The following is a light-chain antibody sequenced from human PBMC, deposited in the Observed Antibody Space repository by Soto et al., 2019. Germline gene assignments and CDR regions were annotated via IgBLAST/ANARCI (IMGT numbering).Light chain of an antibody. Sequence: DIVMTQSPDSLAVSLGERASINCTSSQRILYNSRNKNYLAWYQQKPRQPPKLLIHWASTRESGVPDRFSGGGSGTDFTLTISSLQAEDVSVYFCQQDHTIPVTFGGGTKVELK. V-gene: IGKV4-1*01. CDR2: WAS. CDR3: QQDHTIPVT. CDR1: QRILYNSRNKNY. J-gene: IGKJ4*01.